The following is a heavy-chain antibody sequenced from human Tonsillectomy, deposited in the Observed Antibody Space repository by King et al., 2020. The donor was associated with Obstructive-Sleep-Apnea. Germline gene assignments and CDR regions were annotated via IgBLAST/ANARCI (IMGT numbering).Heavy chain of an antibody. V-gene: IGHV3-66*01. CDR2: IYSGGST. Sequence: VQLVESGGGLVQPGGSLRLSCAASGFTVSSNYMSWVRQAPGKGLEWVSLIYSGGSTYYADSVKGRFTISRDNSKNTLYLQMNSLRAEDTAVYYCARIGFGELIDYWGQGTLVTVSS. J-gene: IGHJ4*02. CDR3: ARIGFGELIDY. D-gene: IGHD3-10*01. CDR1: GFTVSSNY.